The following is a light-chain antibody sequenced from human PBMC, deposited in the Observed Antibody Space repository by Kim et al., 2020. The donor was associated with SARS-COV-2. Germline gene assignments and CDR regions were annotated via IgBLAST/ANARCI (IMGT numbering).Light chain of an antibody. CDR1: SSDVGKYSL. CDR3: CSYAGTGTFAV. Sequence: AITISGTRTSSDVGKYSLDSWCHQHPAKAPKLMIYEVKKRRSGVSSRFSCSKSGNTTALTITGRQAEDEADDYCCSYAGTGTFAVFGGGTQLTVL. CDR2: EVK. J-gene: IGLJ2*01. V-gene: IGLV2-23*02.